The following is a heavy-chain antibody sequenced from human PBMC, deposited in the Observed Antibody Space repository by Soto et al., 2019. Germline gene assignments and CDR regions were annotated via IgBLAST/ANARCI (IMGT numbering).Heavy chain of an antibody. CDR2: MNPNSGNT. CDR3: ARFCPGSSGLYYYYYYMDV. J-gene: IGHJ6*03. D-gene: IGHD3-3*01. CDR1: GYTFTSYD. V-gene: IGHV1-8*01. Sequence: VASVKVSCKASGYTFTSYDINWVRQATGQGLEWMGWMNPNSGNTGYAQKFQGRVTMTRNTSISTAYMELSSLRSEDTAVYYCARFCPGSSGLYYYYYYMDVWREGPGDTVAS.